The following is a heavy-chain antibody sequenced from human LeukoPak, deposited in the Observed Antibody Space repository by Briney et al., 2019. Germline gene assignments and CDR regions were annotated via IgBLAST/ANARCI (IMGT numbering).Heavy chain of an antibody. CDR2: INHSGST. CDR3: ARMYSGYDFTDY. V-gene: IGHV4-34*01. CDR1: GGSFSGYY. Sequence: SETLSLTCAVYGGSFSGYYWSWIRQPPGKGLEWIGEINHSGSTNYNPSLKSRVTISVDTSKNQFSLKLSSVTAADTAVYYCARMYSGYDFTDYWGQGTLVTISS. D-gene: IGHD5-12*01. J-gene: IGHJ4*02.